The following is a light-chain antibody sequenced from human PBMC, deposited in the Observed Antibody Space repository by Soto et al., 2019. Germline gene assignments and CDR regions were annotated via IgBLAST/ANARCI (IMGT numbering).Light chain of an antibody. Sequence: TLSLGPRALSPGQRTTIPCRTSQTVRNNYLAWYQQKPGQAPRLLIYGASSRATGIPDRFSGGGSGTDFTLTISRLEPEDFAVYYCPQFGSSPPTFAEGTKVDIK. CDR2: GAS. J-gene: IGKJ4*01. CDR1: QTVRNNY. V-gene: IGKV3-20*01. CDR3: PQFGSSPPT.